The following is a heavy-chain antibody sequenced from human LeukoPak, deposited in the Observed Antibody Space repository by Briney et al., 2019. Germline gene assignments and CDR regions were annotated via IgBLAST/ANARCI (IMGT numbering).Heavy chain of an antibody. V-gene: IGHV3-7*05. D-gene: IGHD2/OR15-2a*01. CDR2: INQDESEK. J-gene: IGHJ6*02. Sequence: PGGSLRLSCAASGFTFSTYWMSWVRQAPGKGLEWVANINQDESEKNYVDSVKGRFTISRDNAMNSLYLQMNSLRAEDTAVYYCARVRVSSYYGMDIWGQGATVTVSS. CDR3: ARVRVSSYYGMDI. CDR1: GFTFSTYW.